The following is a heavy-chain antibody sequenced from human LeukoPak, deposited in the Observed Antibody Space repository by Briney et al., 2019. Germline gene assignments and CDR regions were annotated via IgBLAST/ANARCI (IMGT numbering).Heavy chain of an antibody. CDR2: IYPGDSDT. D-gene: IGHD2-8*01. CDR3: ARQGYCTNGVCYSIDY. CDR1: GYSFTSYW. V-gene: IGHV5-51*01. J-gene: IGHJ4*02. Sequence: GESLKISCKGSGYSFTSYWIGWVRQMPGKGLEWMGIIYPGDSDTRYSPSFQGQVTISADKSISTAYLQWSSLKASDTAMCYCARQGYCTNGVCYSIDYWGQGTLVTVSS.